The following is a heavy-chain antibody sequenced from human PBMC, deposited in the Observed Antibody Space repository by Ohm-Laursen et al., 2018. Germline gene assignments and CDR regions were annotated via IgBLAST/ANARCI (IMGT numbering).Heavy chain of an antibody. D-gene: IGHD5-12*01. CDR3: ARQRGFFDS. CDR2: MNHDGRES. Sequence: SLRLSCTASGFPFYSSWMTWVRQAPGKGLEWVANMNHDGRESNYVDSVKGRFTISRDNTKESLYLQMNSLRVEDTAVYYCARQRGFFDSWGQGTLVTVSS. J-gene: IGHJ4*02. CDR1: GFPFYSSW. V-gene: IGHV3-7*01.